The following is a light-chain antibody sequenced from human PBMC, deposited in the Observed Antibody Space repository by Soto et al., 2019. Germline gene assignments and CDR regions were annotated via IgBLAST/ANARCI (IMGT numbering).Light chain of an antibody. J-gene: IGLJ7*01. V-gene: IGLV1-44*01. CDR1: SSNIGSTT. Sequence: QSVLTQPPSASGTLGQRVTIACSGSSSNIGSTTVKWYQQLPGTAPKLLIYNNNQRPSGVPDRFSGSKSGTSASLAISGLQSADEADYYCAAWDDNLNGVVFGGGTQLTVL. CDR3: AAWDDNLNGVV. CDR2: NNN.